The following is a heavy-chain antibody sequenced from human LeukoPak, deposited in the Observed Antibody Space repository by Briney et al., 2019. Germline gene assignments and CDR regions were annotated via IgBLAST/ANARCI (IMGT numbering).Heavy chain of an antibody. D-gene: IGHD6-6*01. CDR1: GYTFTSYY. CDR3: ARSLIAAPYYYFDY. J-gene: IGHJ4*02. V-gene: IGHV1-46*01. Sequence: ASVKVSCKASGYTFTSYYMHWVRQAPGQGLEWMGRINPSGGSTSYAHKFQGRVTMTRDMSTSTVYMEVSSLRSEDTAVYYCARSLIAAPYYYFDYWGQGTLVTVSS. CDR2: INPSGGST.